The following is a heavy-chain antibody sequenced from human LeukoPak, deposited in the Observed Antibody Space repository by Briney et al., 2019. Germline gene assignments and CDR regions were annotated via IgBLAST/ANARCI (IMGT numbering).Heavy chain of an antibody. V-gene: IGHV3-11*01. CDR2: ISSTAITI. CDR3: ARGRDYAGIAAMYDH. CDR1: GFTFSDYY. D-gene: IGHD4-23*01. J-gene: IGHJ4*02. Sequence: PGVSLRLSCAASGFTFSDYYMSWIHQAPGKGLEWVSYISSTAITINYADSVKGRFHISRDNVKNLLYLQMNSLRADDTAVYYCARGRDYAGIAAMYDHWGQGMLVTVSS.